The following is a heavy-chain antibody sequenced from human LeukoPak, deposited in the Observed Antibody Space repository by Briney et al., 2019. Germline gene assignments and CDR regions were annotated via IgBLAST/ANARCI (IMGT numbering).Heavy chain of an antibody. CDR2: IYYSGST. V-gene: IGHV4-59*01. D-gene: IGHD2-15*01. J-gene: IGHJ6*03. Sequence: SETLSLTCTVSGGSISSYYWSWIRQPPGKGLEWIGYIYYSGSTNYNPSLKSRVTIPVDTSKNQFSLKLSPVTAADTAVYYCARTSEGYCSGGSCWDFYYYMDVWGKGTTVTVSS. CDR1: GGSISSYY. CDR3: ARTSEGYCSGGSCWDFYYYMDV.